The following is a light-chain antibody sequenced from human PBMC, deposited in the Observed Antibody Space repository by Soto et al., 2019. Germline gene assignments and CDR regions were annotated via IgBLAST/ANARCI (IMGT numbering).Light chain of an antibody. CDR1: SSNMGAGYD. CDR3: QSHDSSLNSWV. V-gene: IGLV1-40*01. J-gene: IGLJ3*02. Sequence: QSVLTQPPSMSGAPGQRVTISCTGSSSNMGAGYDVHWYQNLPGTAPKLLIYGNTNRPSGVPDRFSGSKSGTSASLAITGLQAEDEADYYCQSHDSSLNSWVFGGGTKVTVL. CDR2: GNT.